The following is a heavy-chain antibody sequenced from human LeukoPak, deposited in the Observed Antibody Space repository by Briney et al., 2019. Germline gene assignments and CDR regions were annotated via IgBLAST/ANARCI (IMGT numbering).Heavy chain of an antibody. CDR1: GITVSTNH. V-gene: IGHV3-66*04. Sequence: GGSLRLSCAASGITVSTNHMSWVRQAPGKGLEWVSIIYSGGATFYADSVKGRFTISRENSKNTLWLQMNSLRAEDTAVYYCARLHYDVLTGPFDYWGQGTLVTVSS. CDR2: IYSGGAT. J-gene: IGHJ4*02. D-gene: IGHD3-9*01. CDR3: ARLHYDVLTGPFDY.